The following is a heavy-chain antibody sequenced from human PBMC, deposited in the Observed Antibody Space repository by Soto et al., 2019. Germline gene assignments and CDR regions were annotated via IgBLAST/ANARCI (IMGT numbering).Heavy chain of an antibody. CDR1: GGPISSSSYY. CDR2: IYYSGST. D-gene: IGHD5-12*01. CDR3: ARHGNIVATRGYFDY. J-gene: IGHJ4*02. Sequence: SETLSLTCTVSGGPISSSSYYWGWIRQPPGKGLEWIGSIYYSGSTYYNPSLKSRVTISVDTSKNQFSLKLSSVTAADTAVYYCARHGNIVATRGYFDYWGQGTLVTVSS. V-gene: IGHV4-39*01.